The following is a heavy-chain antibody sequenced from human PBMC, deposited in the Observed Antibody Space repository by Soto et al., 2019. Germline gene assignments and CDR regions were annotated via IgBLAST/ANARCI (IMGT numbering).Heavy chain of an antibody. CDR2: IWYDGSNK. CDR3: ARDLVGYFDY. J-gene: IGHJ4*02. V-gene: IGHV3-33*01. CDR1: GFTFSSYG. D-gene: IGHD1-26*01. Sequence: GVLRLSCAASGFTFSSYGMHWVRQAPGKGLEWVAAIWYDGSNKYYADSVKGRFTISRDNSKNTLYLQMNSLRAEDTAVYYCARDLVGYFDYWGQGTLVTVSS.